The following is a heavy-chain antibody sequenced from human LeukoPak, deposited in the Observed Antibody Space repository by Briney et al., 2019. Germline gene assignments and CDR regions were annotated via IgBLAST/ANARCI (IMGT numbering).Heavy chain of an antibody. CDR1: GFTFSSYG. CDR3: AKEMYYDSSAQTFDY. J-gene: IGHJ4*02. Sequence: PGGSLRLSCAASGFTFSSYGVHWVRQAPGKGLEWVAFIRYDGSNKYYADSVKGRFTISRDNSKNTLYLQMNSLRAEDTAVYYCAKEMYYDSSAQTFDYWGQGTLVTVSS. CDR2: IRYDGSNK. V-gene: IGHV3-30*02. D-gene: IGHD3-22*01.